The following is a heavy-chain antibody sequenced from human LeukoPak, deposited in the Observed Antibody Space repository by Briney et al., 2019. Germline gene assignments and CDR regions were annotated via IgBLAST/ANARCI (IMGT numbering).Heavy chain of an antibody. D-gene: IGHD3-3*01. V-gene: IGHV4-34*01. Sequence: SETLSLTCAVYGGSFSGYYWSWIRQPPGKGLEWIGEINHSGSTNYNPSLKSRVTISVDTSKNQFSLKLSSVTAADTAVYYCARGCKSTNYDFWSGRTEDYNWFDPWGQGTLVTVSS. CDR3: ARGCKSTNYDFWSGRTEDYNWFDP. CDR1: GGSFSGYY. CDR2: INHSGST. J-gene: IGHJ5*02.